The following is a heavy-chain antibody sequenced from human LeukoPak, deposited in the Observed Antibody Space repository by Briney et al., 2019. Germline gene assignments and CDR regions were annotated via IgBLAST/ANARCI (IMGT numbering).Heavy chain of an antibody. D-gene: IGHD3-16*01. CDR3: ARDGGVRSFDP. CDR1: GFTVSSNY. J-gene: IGHJ5*02. CDR2: IYSGGST. Sequence: GGSLRLSCAASGFTVSSNYMSWVRQAPGKGLEWVSVIYSGGSTYYADSMKGRFTISRDNSKNTLYLQMNSLRAEDTAVYYCARDGGVRSFDPWGQGTLVTVSS. V-gene: IGHV3-53*01.